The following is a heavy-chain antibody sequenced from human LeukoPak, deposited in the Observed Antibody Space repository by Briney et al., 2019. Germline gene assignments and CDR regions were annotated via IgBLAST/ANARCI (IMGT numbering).Heavy chain of an antibody. CDR3: ARVSSGYLNWFDP. V-gene: IGHV4-59*12. D-gene: IGHD3-22*01. J-gene: IGHJ5*02. CDR1: GGSMSSYY. Sequence: SETLSLTCTVSGGSMSSYYWSWIRQAPGKGLESIGCIYYRGSTNYNPSLKSRVTISIDTSRTQFSLRLNSVTAADTAVYYCARVSSGYLNWFDPWAREPSSPSPQ. CDR2: IYYRGST.